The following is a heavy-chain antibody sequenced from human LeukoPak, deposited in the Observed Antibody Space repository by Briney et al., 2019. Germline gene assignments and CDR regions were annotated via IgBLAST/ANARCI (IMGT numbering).Heavy chain of an antibody. CDR3: ARGVMITFGGVTAPPYYFDY. D-gene: IGHD3-16*01. CDR2: IYYSGST. CDR1: GGSISSGGYY. V-gene: IGHV4-31*03. Sequence: PSETPSLTCTVSGGSISSGGYYWSWIRQHPGKGLEWIGYIYYSGSTYYNPSLKSRVTISVDTSKNQFSLKLSSVTAADTAVYYCARGVMITFGGVTAPPYYFDYWGQGTLVTVSS. J-gene: IGHJ4*02.